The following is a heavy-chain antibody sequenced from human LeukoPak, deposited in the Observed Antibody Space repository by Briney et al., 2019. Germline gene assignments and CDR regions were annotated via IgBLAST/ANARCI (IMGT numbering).Heavy chain of an antibody. D-gene: IGHD2-21*01. J-gene: IGHJ6*02. CDR1: GGSISSYY. Sequence: SETLSLTCTVSGGSISSYYWSWIRQPPGKGLEWIGYIYHSGSTNYNPSLKSRVTISVDTSKNQFSLKLGSVTAADTAVYYCATEVIYDGMDVWGQGTTVTVSS. CDR2: IYHSGST. CDR3: ATEVIYDGMDV. V-gene: IGHV4-59*01.